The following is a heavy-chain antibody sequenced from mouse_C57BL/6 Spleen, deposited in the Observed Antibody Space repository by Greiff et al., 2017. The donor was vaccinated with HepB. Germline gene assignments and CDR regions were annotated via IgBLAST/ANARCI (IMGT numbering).Heavy chain of an antibody. Sequence: VQLQQPGTELVKPGASVKLSCKASGYTFTSYWMHWVKQRPGQGLEWIGNINPSNGGTNYNEKFKSKATLTVDKSSSTAYRQLSSLTSEDSAVYYCAPTVVAIDWYFDVWGTGTTVTVSS. D-gene: IGHD1-1*01. J-gene: IGHJ1*03. CDR1: GYTFTSYW. CDR2: INPSNGGT. V-gene: IGHV1-53*01. CDR3: APTVVAIDWYFDV.